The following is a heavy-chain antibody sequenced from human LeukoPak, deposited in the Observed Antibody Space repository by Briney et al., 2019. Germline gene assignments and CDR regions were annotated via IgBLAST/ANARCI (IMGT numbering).Heavy chain of an antibody. CDR2: IYYSGST. V-gene: IGHV4-31*03. J-gene: IGHJ4*02. Sequence: SETLSLTCTVSGGSISSGGYYWSWIRQHPGKGLEWIGYIYYSGSTYYNPSLKSRVPISVDTSKNQFSLKLSSVTAADTAVYYCAREHSGYHFDYWGQGTLVTVSS. CDR3: AREHSGYHFDY. D-gene: IGHD3-22*01. CDR1: GGSISSGGYY.